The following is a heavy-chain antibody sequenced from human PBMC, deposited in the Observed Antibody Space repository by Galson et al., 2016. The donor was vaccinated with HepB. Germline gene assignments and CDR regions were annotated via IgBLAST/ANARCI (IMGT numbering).Heavy chain of an antibody. V-gene: IGHV1-46*01. CDR3: ARDPTTVETLRYHFDY. J-gene: IGHJ4*02. Sequence: GFTFSTYYMHWVRQAPGQGLEWMGMINPGGDSTNYAQKFQGRVTMTRDTSTSTVYMDLSSLRSEDTAVYYCARDPTTVETLRYHFDYWGQGTLVTVSS. CDR1: GFTFSTYY. CDR2: INPGGDST. D-gene: IGHD4-23*01.